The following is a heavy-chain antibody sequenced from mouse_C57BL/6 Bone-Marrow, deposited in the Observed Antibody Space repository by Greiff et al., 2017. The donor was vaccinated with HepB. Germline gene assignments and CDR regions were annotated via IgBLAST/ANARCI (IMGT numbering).Heavy chain of an antibody. Sequence: EVMLVESGGGLVKPGGSLKLSCAASGFTFSSYAMSWVRQTPEKRLEWVATISDGGSYTYYPDNVKGRFTISRDNAKNNLNLQMSHLMSEDTAVYYCAGASYYREDGFAYWGQGTLVTVSA. V-gene: IGHV5-4*03. CDR3: AGASYYREDGFAY. J-gene: IGHJ3*01. D-gene: IGHD2-14*01. CDR1: GFTFSSYA. CDR2: ISDGGSYT.